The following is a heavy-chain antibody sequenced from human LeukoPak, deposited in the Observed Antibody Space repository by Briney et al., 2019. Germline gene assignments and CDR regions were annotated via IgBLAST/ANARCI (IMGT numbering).Heavy chain of an antibody. Sequence: ASVKVSCKASGYTFTSYDINWVRQATGQGLEWMGWMNPNSGNTGYAQKFQGRVTITRNTSISTAYMELSRLRSDDTAVYYCARVYYYDSSGTGDYWGQGTLVTVSS. V-gene: IGHV1-8*03. J-gene: IGHJ4*02. CDR3: ARVYYYDSSGTGDY. CDR1: GYTFTSYD. CDR2: MNPNSGNT. D-gene: IGHD3-22*01.